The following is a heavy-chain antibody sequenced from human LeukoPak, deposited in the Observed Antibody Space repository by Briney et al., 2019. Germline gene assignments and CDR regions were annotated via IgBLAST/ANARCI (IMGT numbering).Heavy chain of an antibody. J-gene: IGHJ4*02. V-gene: IGHV3-30-3*01. CDR1: GFIFSDYT. CDR2: ISYDGSNK. CDR3: ARALSSTSYATPTPLGY. Sequence: GGSLRLSCVASGFIFSDYTMHWVRQAPGKGLEWVAVISYDGSNKYYADSVKGRFTISRDNSKNTLYLQMNSLRAEDTAVYYCARALSSTSYATPTPLGYWGQGTLVTVSS. D-gene: IGHD2-2*01.